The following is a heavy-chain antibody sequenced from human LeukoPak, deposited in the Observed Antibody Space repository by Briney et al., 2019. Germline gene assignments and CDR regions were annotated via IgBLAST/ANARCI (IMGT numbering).Heavy chain of an antibody. CDR1: GFTFNDHA. J-gene: IGHJ4*02. CDR3: ARDSGSRSFDY. CDR2: ISGSGGST. D-gene: IGHD1-26*01. Sequence: GGSLRLSCAASGFTFNDHAMSWVRQAPGRGLEWVSAISGSGGSTYYADSVKGRFTISRDNSKNTLYLQMNSLRAEDTAVYYCARDSGSRSFDYWGQGTLSPSPQ. V-gene: IGHV3-23*01.